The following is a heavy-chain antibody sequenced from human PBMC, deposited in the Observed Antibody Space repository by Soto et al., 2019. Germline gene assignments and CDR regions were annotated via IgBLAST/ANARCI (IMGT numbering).Heavy chain of an antibody. CDR2: IFYTGSA. CDR3: ARTLGYSALSS. Sequence: QVQLQESGPGLVKPSQTLYLTCAVSGGYISTGDYYWSWIRQPPGTGLEWIGSIFYTGSAYYNPSRKSRGSISVDTSKNQFSLRLSSVTAADTAVYYCARTLGYSALSSWGQGTLVTVSS. V-gene: IGHV4-30-4*01. D-gene: IGHD4-4*01. J-gene: IGHJ5*02. CDR1: GGYISTGDYY.